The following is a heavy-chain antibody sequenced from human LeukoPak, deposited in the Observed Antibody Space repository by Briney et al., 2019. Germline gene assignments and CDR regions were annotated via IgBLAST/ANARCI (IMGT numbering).Heavy chain of an antibody. CDR3: AREYYDNSGGEDAFDI. J-gene: IGHJ3*02. Sequence: WGSLTLSYAASGFTVSSNYMNWVRQAPGKGLEWVSVIYSGGSTFYADSVEGRFTISRDNSNNTLYLQMNSLRAEDTAMYYCAREYYDNSGGEDAFDIWGPGTMANLSS. CDR1: GFTVSSNY. D-gene: IGHD3-22*01. V-gene: IGHV3-53*01. CDR2: IYSGGST.